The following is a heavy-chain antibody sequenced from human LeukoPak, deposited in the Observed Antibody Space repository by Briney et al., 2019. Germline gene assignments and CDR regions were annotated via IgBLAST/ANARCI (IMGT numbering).Heavy chain of an antibody. CDR2: TSSDGNIK. J-gene: IGHJ4*02. CDR3: ARDPVPATSRHFDY. Sequence: QSGGSLRLSCAASGFTFSSYAMHWVRQAPGKGLEWVAVTSSDGNIKYYADSVKGRLTISRDNSKNTLYLQMNSLRGEDTGVYYCARDPVPATSRHFDYWGQGTLVTVSS. V-gene: IGHV3-30-3*01. CDR1: GFTFSSYA. D-gene: IGHD1-1*01.